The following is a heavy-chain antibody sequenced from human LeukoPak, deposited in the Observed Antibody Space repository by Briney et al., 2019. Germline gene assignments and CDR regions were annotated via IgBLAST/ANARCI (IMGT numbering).Heavy chain of an antibody. D-gene: IGHD2-15*01. CDR3: AREVYCSGGSCYSYSSNFDY. J-gene: IGHJ4*02. Sequence: GGSLRLSRAASGFTFSSYAMHWVRQAPGKGLEWVAVISYDGSNKYYADSVKGRFTISRDNSKNTLYLQMNSLRAEDTAVYYCAREVYCSGGSCYSYSSNFDYWGQGTLVTVSS. V-gene: IGHV3-30-3*01. CDR2: ISYDGSNK. CDR1: GFTFSSYA.